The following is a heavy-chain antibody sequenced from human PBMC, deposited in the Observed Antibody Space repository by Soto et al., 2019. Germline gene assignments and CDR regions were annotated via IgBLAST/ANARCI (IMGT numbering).Heavy chain of an antibody. D-gene: IGHD2-2*01. Sequence: EVQLLESGGGLVQPGGSLRLSCAASGFTFSSYAMSWVRQAPGKGLEWVSAISGSGGSTYYADSVKGRFTISRDNSKNTLYLQMNSLRAEDTAVYYCAKGIYCSSTSCAPYFDYWGQGTLVTVSS. CDR3: AKGIYCSSTSCAPYFDY. V-gene: IGHV3-23*01. J-gene: IGHJ4*02. CDR2: ISGSGGST. CDR1: GFTFSSYA.